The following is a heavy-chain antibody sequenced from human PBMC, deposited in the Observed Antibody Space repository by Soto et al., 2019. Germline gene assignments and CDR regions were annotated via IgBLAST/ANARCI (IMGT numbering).Heavy chain of an antibody. CDR2: ISWNSGSI. CDR3: AKDSDSSGYYLDY. J-gene: IGHJ4*02. Sequence: PGGSLRLSCAASGFTFDDYAMHWVRQAPGKGLEWVSGISWNSGSIGYADSVKGRFTISRDNAKNSLYLQMNSLRAEDTALYYCAKDSDSSGYYLDYWGQGTLVTVSS. D-gene: IGHD3-22*01. CDR1: GFTFDDYA. V-gene: IGHV3-9*01.